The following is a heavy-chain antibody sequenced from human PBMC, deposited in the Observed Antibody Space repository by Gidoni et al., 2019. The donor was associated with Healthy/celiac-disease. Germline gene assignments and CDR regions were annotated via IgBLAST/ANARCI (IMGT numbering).Heavy chain of an antibody. J-gene: IGHJ5*02. CDR3: ARDNVVVVAATPHNWFDP. CDR2: ISYDGSNK. V-gene: IGHV3-30*04. Sequence: QVQLVESGGGVVQPGRSLRLSCAASGFTFSSYAMPWVRQAPGKGLEWVAVISYDGSNKYYADSVKGRFTISRDNSKNTLYLQMNSLRAEDTAVYYCARDNVVVVAATPHNWFDPWGQGTLVTVSS. CDR1: GFTFSSYA. D-gene: IGHD2-15*01.